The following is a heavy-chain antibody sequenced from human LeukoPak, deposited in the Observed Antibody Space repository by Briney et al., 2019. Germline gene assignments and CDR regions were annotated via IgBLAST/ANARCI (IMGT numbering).Heavy chain of an antibody. Sequence: PGGSLRLSCAASGFTVSSNYMSWVRQAPGKGLEWVSVIYSGGSTDYKDPVKDRFIISRDNSKNTLYLQMNSLRAEDTAVYYCAKEMATMNAFDIWGQGTMVTVSS. CDR3: AKEMATMNAFDI. D-gene: IGHD5-24*01. CDR2: IYSGGST. CDR1: GFTVSSNY. V-gene: IGHV3-66*01. J-gene: IGHJ3*02.